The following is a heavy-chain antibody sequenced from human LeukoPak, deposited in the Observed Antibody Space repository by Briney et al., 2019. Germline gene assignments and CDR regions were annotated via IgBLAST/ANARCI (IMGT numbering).Heavy chain of an antibody. CDR3: VRQQTPHGNFDY. Sequence: GGSLRLSCATSGFTFSNHAMHWVRQASGKGLEWVSAIGTAGDTFYPDSVKGRFTISRENAKNSLSLQMNSLRAEDTAVYYCVRQQTPHGNFDYWGRGTLVTVSS. J-gene: IGHJ4*02. D-gene: IGHD1-26*01. CDR2: IGTAGDT. CDR1: GFTFSNHA. V-gene: IGHV3-13*01.